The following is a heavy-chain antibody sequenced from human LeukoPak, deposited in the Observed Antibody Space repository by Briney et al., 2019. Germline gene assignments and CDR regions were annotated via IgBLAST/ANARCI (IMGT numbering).Heavy chain of an antibody. J-gene: IGHJ4*02. V-gene: IGHV4-4*02. D-gene: IGHD2-8*01. CDR3: SRENGAFSPFGY. CDR1: GGSITTTNW. CDR2: IHLSGRT. Sequence: PSETLSLTCGVSGGSITTTNWWSWVRQPPGQGLEWIGEIHLSGRTNYNPSLNSRVTLALDTSKNHLSLSLTSVTAADTAAYYCSRENGAFSPFGYWGQGTLVTVPS.